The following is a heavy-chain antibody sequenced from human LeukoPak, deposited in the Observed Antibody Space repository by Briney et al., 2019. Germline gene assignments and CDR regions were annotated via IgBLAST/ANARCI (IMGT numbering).Heavy chain of an antibody. Sequence: SETLSLTCTVSGGSISSGSYYWSWIRQPPGKGLEWIGEINHSGSTNYNPSLKSRVTISVDTSKNQFSLKLSSVTAADTAVYYCARLRFGERIRYYYMDVWGKGTTVTISS. D-gene: IGHD3-10*01. V-gene: IGHV4-39*07. J-gene: IGHJ6*03. CDR1: GGSISSGSYY. CDR2: INHSGST. CDR3: ARLRFGERIRYYYMDV.